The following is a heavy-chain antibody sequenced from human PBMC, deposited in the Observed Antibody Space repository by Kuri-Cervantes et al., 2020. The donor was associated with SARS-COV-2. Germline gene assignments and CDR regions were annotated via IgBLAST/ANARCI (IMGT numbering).Heavy chain of an antibody. J-gene: IGHJ3*02. Sequence: SETLSLTRTVSGGSISSGSYYWSWIRQPAGKGLEWIGRIYTSGSTNYNPSLKSRVTISVDTSKNQFSLKLSSVTAADTAVYYCARDLREDAFDIWGQGTMVTDSS. CDR1: GGSISSGSYY. CDR2: IYTSGST. V-gene: IGHV4-61*02. CDR3: ARDLREDAFDI.